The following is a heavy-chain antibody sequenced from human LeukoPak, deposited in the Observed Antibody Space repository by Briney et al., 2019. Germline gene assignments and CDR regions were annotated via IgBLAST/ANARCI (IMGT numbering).Heavy chain of an antibody. J-gene: IGHJ3*02. CDR1: GFTFDDYA. Sequence: GGSLRLSCAASGFTFDDYAMHWVRQAPGKGLEWVSGISWNSGSIGYADSVKGRFTISRDNAKNSLYLQTNSLRAEDTALYYCAKIASKTDAFDIWGQGTMVTVSS. D-gene: IGHD3-3*02. CDR3: AKIASKTDAFDI. V-gene: IGHV3-9*01. CDR2: ISWNSGSI.